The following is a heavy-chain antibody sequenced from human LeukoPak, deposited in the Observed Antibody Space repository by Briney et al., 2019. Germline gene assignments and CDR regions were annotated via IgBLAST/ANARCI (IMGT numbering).Heavy chain of an antibody. D-gene: IGHD1-20*01. CDR1: GFTFSSYG. J-gene: IGHJ4*02. Sequence: GGSLRLSCAASGFTFSSYGMHWVRLAPGKGLEWVAFIRYDGSNKYYADSVKGRFTISRDNSKNTLYLQMNSLRAEDTAVYYCAKDCELGINWNPFDYWGQGTLVTVSS. V-gene: IGHV3-30*02. CDR3: AKDCELGINWNPFDY. CDR2: IRYDGSNK.